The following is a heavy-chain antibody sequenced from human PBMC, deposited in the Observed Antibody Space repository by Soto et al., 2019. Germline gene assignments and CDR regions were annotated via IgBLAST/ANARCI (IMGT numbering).Heavy chain of an antibody. D-gene: IGHD5-12*01. Sequence: DVQLVESGGGLVEPGRSLRLSCAASGFTFDDYAMEWVRQAPGKGLEWVSRISWNSGSIGYGDSVKGRFTISRDNAKNSLYLQMNSLRPEDTALYYCAKIDGYNYGANDYWGQGILVTVSS. J-gene: IGHJ4*02. CDR3: AKIDGYNYGANDY. CDR2: ISWNSGSI. V-gene: IGHV3-9*01. CDR1: GFTFDDYA.